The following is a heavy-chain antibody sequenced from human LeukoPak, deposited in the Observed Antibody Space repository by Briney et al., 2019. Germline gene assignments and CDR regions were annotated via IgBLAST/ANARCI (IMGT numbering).Heavy chain of an antibody. J-gene: IGHJ3*02. CDR3: ARARMMTNDAFDI. V-gene: IGHV1-8*01. CDR2: MNPNSGNT. CDR1: GYTFTSYD. D-gene: IGHD3-16*01. Sequence: GASVKVSCKASGYTFTSYDINWVRQATGQGLEWMGWMNPNSGNTGYAQKFQGRVTMTRNTSISTAYMELSSLRSEDTAVYYCARARMMTNDAFDIWGQGTMVTVSS.